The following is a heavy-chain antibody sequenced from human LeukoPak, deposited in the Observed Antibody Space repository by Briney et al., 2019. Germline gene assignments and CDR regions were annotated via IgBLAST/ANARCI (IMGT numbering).Heavy chain of an antibody. CDR3: ARDGGAGWYFDL. Sequence: GGSLRLSCAASGFTFSSYGMSWVRQAPGKGLEWVSSISGSGGSSGSGGSTYYADSVKGRFTISRDNSKNTPYLQMNSLRVEDTAVYYCARDGGAGWYFDLWGRGTLVTVSS. CDR2: SSGSGGST. D-gene: IGHD3-16*01. V-gene: IGHV3-23*01. CDR1: GFTFSSYG. J-gene: IGHJ2*01.